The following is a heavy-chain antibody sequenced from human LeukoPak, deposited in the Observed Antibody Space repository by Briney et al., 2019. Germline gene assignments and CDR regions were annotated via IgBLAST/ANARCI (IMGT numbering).Heavy chain of an antibody. V-gene: IGHV1-18*01. CDR2: ISGYNGNT. J-gene: IGHJ6*03. CDR3: ARELGYCSGDSCSFYYYIDV. Sequence: ASVKVSCKASGYTFTNYGISWVRQAPGQGLEWMGWISGYNGNTNYAQKFQGRITMTTDTSTSTGYMELRSLRSDDTAVYYCARELGYCSGDSCSFYYYIDVWGKGTTVTISS. CDR1: GYTFTNYG. D-gene: IGHD2-15*01.